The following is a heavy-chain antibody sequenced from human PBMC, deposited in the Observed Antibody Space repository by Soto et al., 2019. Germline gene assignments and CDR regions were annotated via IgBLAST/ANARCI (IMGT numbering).Heavy chain of an antibody. CDR2: ISAYDGNT. D-gene: IGHD6-6*01. J-gene: IGHJ4*02. Sequence: ASVKVSCKASGYTFTTYGITWLRQAPGQGLEWMGWISAYDGNTNYAQKLQGRVSMTTDPSTNTACMELRSLRSDDTAVYYCARDPATAYTSSSFDYWGQGTLVTVSS. CDR3: ARDPATAYTSSSFDY. V-gene: IGHV1-18*04. CDR1: GYTFTTYG.